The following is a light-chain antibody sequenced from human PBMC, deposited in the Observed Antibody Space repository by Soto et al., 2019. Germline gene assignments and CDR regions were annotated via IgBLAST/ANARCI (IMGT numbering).Light chain of an antibody. Sequence: QSALTQPASVSGSLGQSITISCTGTSSDVGGYNYVSWYQQHPGKAPKLMIYDVSNRPSGVSNRFSGSKSGNTASLTISGLQAEDEADYYCSSYTSSSTPVVFGGGTKVTVL. V-gene: IGLV2-14*01. CDR1: SSDVGGYNY. J-gene: IGLJ2*01. CDR2: DVS. CDR3: SSYTSSSTPVV.